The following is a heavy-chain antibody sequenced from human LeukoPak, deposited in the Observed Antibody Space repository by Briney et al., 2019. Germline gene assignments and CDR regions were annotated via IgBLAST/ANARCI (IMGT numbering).Heavy chain of an antibody. CDR2: IYYSGST. CDR3: ARVHHCYVSD. V-gene: IGHV4-59*01. CDR1: GGSISSYY. D-gene: IGHD3-10*02. Sequence: SETLSLTCTVSGGSISSYYWSWIRQPPGKGLEWIGYIYYSGSTNYNPSLKSRVTISVDTSKNQFSLKLSSVTAADTAVYYCARVHHCYVSDWGQGTLVTVSS. J-gene: IGHJ1*01.